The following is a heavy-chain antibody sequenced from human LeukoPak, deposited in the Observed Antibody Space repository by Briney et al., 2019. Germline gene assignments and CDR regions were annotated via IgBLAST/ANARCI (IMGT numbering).Heavy chain of an antibody. CDR2: ISAYNGNT. V-gene: IGHV1-18*01. CDR3: ASAMYYYDSSGYYPFDY. J-gene: IGHJ4*02. D-gene: IGHD3-22*01. Sequence: ASVKVSCKASGYTFTSYFISWVRQAPGQGLEGMGWISAYNGNTNYAQKLQGRVTMTTDTSTSTAYMELRSLRSDDTAVYYCASAMYYYDSSGYYPFDYWGKGTLVTVSS. CDR1: GYTFTSYF.